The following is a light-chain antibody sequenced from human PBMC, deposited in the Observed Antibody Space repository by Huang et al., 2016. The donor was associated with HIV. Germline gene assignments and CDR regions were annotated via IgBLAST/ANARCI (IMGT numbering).Light chain of an antibody. J-gene: IGKJ2*01. CDR2: GAS. Sequence: EIVMTQSPATLSVSPGERATLSCRASQSVSSNFAWYQQKPGQAPRLLIYGASTRATGIPARFSGSGSGTEFTLTISSLQSEDFVVYYCQQYNNWLGTFGQGTKLEIK. CDR3: QQYNNWLGT. CDR1: QSVSSN. V-gene: IGKV3-15*01.